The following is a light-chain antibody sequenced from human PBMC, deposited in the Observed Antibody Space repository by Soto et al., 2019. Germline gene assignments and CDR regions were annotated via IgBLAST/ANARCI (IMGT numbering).Light chain of an antibody. V-gene: IGKV3-20*01. Sequence: EIVLTQSPGTLSLSPGEQATLSCRASQSLRGSSLAWYQQRPGQAPRLLIYAASWRATGIPDKFSGSGSGTDFTLTINRLEPEDFAVYFCHQYGSSPYTFCQGTKLEIK. CDR1: QSLRGSS. CDR3: HQYGSSPYT. J-gene: IGKJ2*01. CDR2: AAS.